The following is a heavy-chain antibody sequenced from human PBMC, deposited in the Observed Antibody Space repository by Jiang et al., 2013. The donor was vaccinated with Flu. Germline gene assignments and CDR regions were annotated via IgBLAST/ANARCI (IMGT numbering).Heavy chain of an antibody. D-gene: IGHD3-22*01. J-gene: IGHJ4*02. CDR3: AREWLVTHNSDY. Sequence: TCAVYGGSFSGYYWSWIRQPPGKGLEWIGEINHSGSTNYNPSLKSRVTISVDTSKNQFSLKLSSVTAADTAVYYCAREWLVTHNSDYWGQGTLVTVSS. V-gene: IGHV4-34*01. CDR1: GGSFSGYY. CDR2: INHSGST.